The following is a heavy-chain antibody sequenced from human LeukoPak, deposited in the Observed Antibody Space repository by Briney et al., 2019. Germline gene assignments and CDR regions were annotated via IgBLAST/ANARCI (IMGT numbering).Heavy chain of an antibody. J-gene: IGHJ3*02. D-gene: IGHD3-3*01. CDR3: ARGTGTRITIFGVVISAFDI. CDR1: GGSISSGSYY. Sequence: PSETLSLTCTVSGGSISSGSYYWSWIRQPPGKGLEWIGSIYYSGSTYYNPSLKSRVTISVDRSKNQFSLKLSSVTAADTAVYYCARGTGTRITIFGVVISAFDIWGQGTMVTVSS. CDR2: IYYSGST. V-gene: IGHV4-39*07.